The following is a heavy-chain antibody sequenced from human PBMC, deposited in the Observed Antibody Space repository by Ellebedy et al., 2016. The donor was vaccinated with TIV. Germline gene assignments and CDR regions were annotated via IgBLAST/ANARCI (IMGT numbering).Heavy chain of an antibody. J-gene: IGHJ4*02. Sequence: SETLSLTCAISGDSVSSRSAAWNWIRQSPSRGLEWLGRTYYRSKWYNDYAVAVKSRITINPDTSKNQFSLQLNSVTPDDTAVYYCTRVSRLGGSGWYFFDSWGQGTLVTVSS. CDR2: TYYRSKWYN. CDR1: GDSVSSRSAA. D-gene: IGHD6-19*01. V-gene: IGHV6-1*01. CDR3: TRVSRLGGSGWYFFDS.